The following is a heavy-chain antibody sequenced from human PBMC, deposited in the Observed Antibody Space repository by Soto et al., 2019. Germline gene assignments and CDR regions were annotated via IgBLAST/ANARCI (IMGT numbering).Heavy chain of an antibody. J-gene: IGHJ2*01. D-gene: IGHD3-10*02. CDR2: ISSSSSNI. Sequence: GKGLEWVSSISSSSSNIYYADSVKGRFTISRDDATNTLYLQMNSLRAEDTAVYYCVFFFQAEDGIRDVRPVSAFLLNRSSDL. V-gene: IGHV3-21*04. CDR3: VFFFQAEDGIRDVRPVSAFLLNRSSDL.